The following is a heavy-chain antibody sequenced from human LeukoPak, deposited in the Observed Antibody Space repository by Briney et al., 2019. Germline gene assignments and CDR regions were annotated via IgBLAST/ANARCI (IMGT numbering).Heavy chain of an antibody. CDR3: AKPLHNYGDSYFDY. V-gene: IGHV3-23*01. CDR2: IGGRGGKT. D-gene: IGHD4-17*01. Sequence: GGSLRLSCAASGFTFSIYAMTWVRQAPGKGLEWVSAIGGRGGKTYYAGSVKGRFTISRDNSKNTLYLQMNSLRAEDTAVYYCAKPLHNYGDSYFDYWGQGTLVTVSS. J-gene: IGHJ4*02. CDR1: GFTFSIYA.